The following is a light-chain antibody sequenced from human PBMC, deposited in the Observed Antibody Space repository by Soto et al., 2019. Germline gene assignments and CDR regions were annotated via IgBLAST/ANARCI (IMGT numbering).Light chain of an antibody. Sequence: QSVLTQPASVSGSPGQSITISCTGTSSDVGGYNYVSWYQHHAGKAPRLMIYASSNRPSGVSHCFFGSRSGNTASLTISGLQAEDEADYYCSSYTSGTTLYVFGTGTKLTVL. CDR2: ASS. V-gene: IGLV2-14*01. CDR3: SSYTSGTTLYV. J-gene: IGLJ1*01. CDR1: SSDVGGYNY.